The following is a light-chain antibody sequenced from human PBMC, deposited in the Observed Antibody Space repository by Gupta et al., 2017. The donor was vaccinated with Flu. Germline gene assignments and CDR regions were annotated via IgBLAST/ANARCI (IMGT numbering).Light chain of an antibody. J-gene: IGKJ1*01. CDR3: QQSYSTAWT. V-gene: IGKV1-39*01. CDR2: AAS. CDR1: QNINTY. Sequence: IPMTQSPSSLSASVGDRVTISCRAGQNINTYLNWYQHKPGKAPRLLIYAASKLHSGVPSRFSGSGSGTVFTLTISRLQPGDFGTYYCQQSYSTAWTFGQGTRV.